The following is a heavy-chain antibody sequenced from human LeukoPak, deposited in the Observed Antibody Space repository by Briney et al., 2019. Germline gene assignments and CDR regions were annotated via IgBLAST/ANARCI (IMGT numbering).Heavy chain of an antibody. V-gene: IGHV3-66*02. J-gene: IGHJ6*03. CDR3: ARGMVRGVIYYYYYMDV. Sequence: PGGSLRLSCAASGFTFSSYEMNWVRQAPGKGLEWVSVIYSGGSTYYADSVKGRFTISRDNSKNTLYLQMNSLRAEDAAVYYCARGMVRGVIYYYYYMDVWGKGTTVTVSS. D-gene: IGHD3-10*01. CDR2: IYSGGST. CDR1: GFTFSSYE.